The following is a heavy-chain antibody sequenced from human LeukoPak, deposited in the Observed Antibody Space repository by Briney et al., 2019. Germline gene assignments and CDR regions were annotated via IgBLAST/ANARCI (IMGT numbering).Heavy chain of an antibody. Sequence: GGSLRLSCAASGFTFSSYGMHWVRQAPGKGLEWVAVIWYDGSNKYYADSVEGRFTISRDNSKNTLYLQMNSLRAEDTAVYYCARDGFGESFFDYWGQGTLVTVSS. J-gene: IGHJ4*02. CDR2: IWYDGSNK. CDR1: GFTFSSYG. CDR3: ARDGFGESFFDY. V-gene: IGHV3-33*01. D-gene: IGHD3-10*01.